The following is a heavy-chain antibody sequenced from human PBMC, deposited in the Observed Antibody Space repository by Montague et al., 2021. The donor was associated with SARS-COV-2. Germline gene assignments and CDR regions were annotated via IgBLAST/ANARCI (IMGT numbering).Heavy chain of an antibody. CDR3: ARLRGYDYGLLYYYYMDV. CDR1: GFTFSSYE. D-gene: IGHD5-12*01. V-gene: IGHV3-48*03. J-gene: IGHJ6*03. CDR2: ISSSGVTI. Sequence: SLRLSCAASGFTFSSYEMNWVRQAPGKGLEWVSYISSSGVTIYYADSVKGRFTISRDYAKNSLYQQMNSLRAEDTAVYYCARLRGYDYGLLYYYYMDVWGKGTTVTVSS.